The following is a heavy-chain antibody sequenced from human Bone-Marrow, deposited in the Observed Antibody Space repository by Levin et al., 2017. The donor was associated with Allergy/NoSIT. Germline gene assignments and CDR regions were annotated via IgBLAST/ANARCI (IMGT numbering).Heavy chain of an antibody. J-gene: IGHJ6*02. CDR1: GGSISSYY. D-gene: IGHD2-2*01. CDR2: IYTSGST. CDR3: ARGKYPRTGRDYYYGMDV. Sequence: SQTLSLTCTVSGGSISSYYWSWIRQPAGKGLEWIGRIYTSGSTNYNPSLKSRVTMSVDTSKNQFSLKLSSVTAADTAVYYCARGKYPRTGRDYYYGMDVWGQGTTVTVSS. V-gene: IGHV4-4*07.